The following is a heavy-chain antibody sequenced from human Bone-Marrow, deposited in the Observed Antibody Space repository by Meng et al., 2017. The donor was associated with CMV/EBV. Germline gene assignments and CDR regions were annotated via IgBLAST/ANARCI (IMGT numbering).Heavy chain of an antibody. Sequence: ASVKVSCKASGYTFTTYDIDWVRQATGQGLEWMGWMNPNSGSTGYAQKFEGRVTMTRNTSISTAYMELSSLRSEDTAVYYCARRGVAARRGSWFDPWGQGTPVTVSS. CDR3: ARRGVAARRGSWFDP. D-gene: IGHD6-6*01. V-gene: IGHV1-8*01. CDR2: MNPNSGST. CDR1: GYTFTTYD. J-gene: IGHJ5*02.